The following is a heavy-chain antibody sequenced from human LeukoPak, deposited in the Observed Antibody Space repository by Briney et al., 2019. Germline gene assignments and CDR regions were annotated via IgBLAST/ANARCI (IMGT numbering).Heavy chain of an antibody. Sequence: PSETLSLTCTVSGGSISSSSYHWGWIRQPPGKGLEWIGYIYYSGSTNYNPSLKSRVTISVDTSKNQFSLKLSSVTAADTAVYYCARDRYYYDSSGYYYIDYWGQGTLVTVSS. CDR2: IYYSGST. CDR1: GGSISSSSYH. CDR3: ARDRYYYDSSGYYYIDY. D-gene: IGHD3-22*01. J-gene: IGHJ4*02. V-gene: IGHV4-61*05.